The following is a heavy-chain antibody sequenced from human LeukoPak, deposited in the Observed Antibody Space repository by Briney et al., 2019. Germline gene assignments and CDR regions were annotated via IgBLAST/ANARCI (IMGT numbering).Heavy chain of an antibody. Sequence: PGGSLRLSCAVSGFSFSDYWMSWVRQAPGKGLEWVANIKPTGSDKYYVDSVKGRFTMSRDNAKTSLYLQMNSLRVEDTAVYYCARGGYSRGYFDYWGQGTLVTVS. V-gene: IGHV3-7*01. J-gene: IGHJ4*02. CDR1: GFSFSDYW. CDR3: ARGGYSRGYFDY. CDR2: IKPTGSDK. D-gene: IGHD5-18*01.